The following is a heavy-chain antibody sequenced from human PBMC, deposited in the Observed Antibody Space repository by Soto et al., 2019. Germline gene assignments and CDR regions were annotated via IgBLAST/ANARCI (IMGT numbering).Heavy chain of an antibody. CDR3: GRSIVVGTALDY. D-gene: IGHD2-21*02. Sequence: QVQLVQSGAEEKKPGASVKVSCKASGYTFTSYAMHWVRQAPGQRLEWMGWINAGNGNTKYSQKFQGRVTITRDTSASKAYMELSSLRSEDTAVYYFGRSIVVGTALDYWGQGTLVSVFS. J-gene: IGHJ4*02. CDR2: INAGNGNT. V-gene: IGHV1-3*05. CDR1: GYTFTSYA.